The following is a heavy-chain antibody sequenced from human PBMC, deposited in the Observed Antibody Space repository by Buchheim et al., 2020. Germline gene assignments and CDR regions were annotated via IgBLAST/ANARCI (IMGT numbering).Heavy chain of an antibody. D-gene: IGHD3-3*01. J-gene: IGHJ4*02. Sequence: EVQLLESGGGLVQPGGSLRLSCAASGFTFSSYAMSWVRQAPGKGLEWVSAISASGGSTYYADSVKGRFSLSRDHSKTTLYLQMNSLRAEDTAIYYCAKDEDDFSPVGPFDCWGQGTL. CDR3: AKDEDDFSPVGPFDC. V-gene: IGHV3-23*01. CDR2: ISASGGST. CDR1: GFTFSSYA.